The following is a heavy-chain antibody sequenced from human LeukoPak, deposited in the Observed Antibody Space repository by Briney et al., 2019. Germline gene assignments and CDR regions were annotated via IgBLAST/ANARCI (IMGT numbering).Heavy chain of an antibody. V-gene: IGHV4-4*09. Sequence: PSETLSLTCTVSGGSISSYYWSWIRQPPGKGLEWIGYIYTSGSTNYNPSLKSRVTISVDTSKNQFSLKLSSVTAADTAVYYCASTPYYYDSSGYLPYYFDYWGQGTLVTVSS. D-gene: IGHD3-22*01. CDR2: IYTSGST. J-gene: IGHJ4*02. CDR3: ASTPYYYDSSGYLPYYFDY. CDR1: GGSISSYY.